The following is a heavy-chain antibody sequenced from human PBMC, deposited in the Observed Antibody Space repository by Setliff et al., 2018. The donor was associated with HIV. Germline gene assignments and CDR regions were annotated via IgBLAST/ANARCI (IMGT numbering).Heavy chain of an antibody. CDR2: ISPQNGNT. Sequence: ASVKVSCKASGYRFTNYGISWVRQAPGQGLEWMAWISPQNGNTEFAQKFHHRVSMTADRSSNIAYMEPRSLTFEDTAIYYCARDGRFDYDSSGYAGPEFDQWGQGTLVTVSS. V-gene: IGHV1-18*01. J-gene: IGHJ4*02. CDR1: GYRFTNYG. D-gene: IGHD3-22*01. CDR3: ARDGRFDYDSSGYAGPEFDQ.